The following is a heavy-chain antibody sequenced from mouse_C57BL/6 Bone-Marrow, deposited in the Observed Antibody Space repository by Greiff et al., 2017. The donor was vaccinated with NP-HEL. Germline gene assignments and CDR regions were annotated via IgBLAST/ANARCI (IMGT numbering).Heavy chain of an antibody. CDR2: IDPENGDT. D-gene: IGHD2-3*01. Sequence: EVKLMESGAELVRPGASVKLSCTASGFNITDDYMHWVKQRPEQGLEWIGWIDPENGDTEYASKFQGKATITADTSSNTAYLQLSSLTSEDTAVYYCTPYGYYAWFAYWGQGTLVTVSA. CDR1: GFNITDDY. J-gene: IGHJ3*01. CDR3: TPYGYYAWFAY. V-gene: IGHV14-4*01.